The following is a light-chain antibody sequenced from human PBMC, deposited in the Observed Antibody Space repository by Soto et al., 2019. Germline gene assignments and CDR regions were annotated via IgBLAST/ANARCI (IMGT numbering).Light chain of an antibody. Sequence: EIVLTQSPGTLSLSPGERATLSCRANQSISHYLAWYQQKPGQSPRLLIYGAASWAIGIPDRFNGSGSETTFTLTISRLQTEDFALYYCQQYNGSPFTFSPGTTVDIK. V-gene: IGKV3-20*01. J-gene: IGKJ3*01. CDR3: QQYNGSPFT. CDR1: QSISHY. CDR2: GAA.